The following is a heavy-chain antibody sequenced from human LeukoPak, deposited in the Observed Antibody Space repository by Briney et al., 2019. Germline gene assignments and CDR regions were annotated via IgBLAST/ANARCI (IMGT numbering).Heavy chain of an antibody. CDR1: GYSFTAYY. D-gene: IGHD2-2*01. CDR2: INPNSGDT. V-gene: IGHV1-2*02. Sequence: ASVKVSCKASGYSFTAYYMHWVRQAPGQGLEWMGWINPNSGDTKIAQKFQGRVTMTRDTSISTVYMELSSLISDDTAVYYCARVDENCSSTSCYFGWFDPWGQGTLVTVSS. CDR3: ARVDENCSSTSCYFGWFDP. J-gene: IGHJ5*02.